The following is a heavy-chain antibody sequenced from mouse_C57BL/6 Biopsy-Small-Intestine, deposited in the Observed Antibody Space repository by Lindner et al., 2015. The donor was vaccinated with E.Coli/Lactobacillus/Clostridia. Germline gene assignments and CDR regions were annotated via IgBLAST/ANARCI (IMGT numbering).Heavy chain of an antibody. J-gene: IGHJ2*01. CDR3: ARSIITTVVAEYFDY. CDR1: GYAFSSYW. D-gene: IGHD1-1*01. V-gene: IGHV1-80*01. CDR2: IYPGDGDT. Sequence: VQLQESGAELVKPGASVKISCKASGYAFSSYWMNWVKQRPGKGLEWIGQIYPGDGDTNYNGKFKGKATLTADKSSSTAYMQLSSLASEDSAVYFCARSIITTVVAEYFDYWGQGTTLTVSS.